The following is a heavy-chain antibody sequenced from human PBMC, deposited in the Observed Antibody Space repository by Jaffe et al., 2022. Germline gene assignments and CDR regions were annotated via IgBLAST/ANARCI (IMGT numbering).Heavy chain of an antibody. CDR2: IKQDGSEK. CDR1: GFTFSSYW. Sequence: EVQLVESGGGLVQPGGSLRLSCAASGFTFSSYWMSWVRQAPGKGLEWVANIKQDGSEKYYVDSVKGRFTISRDNAKNSLYLQMNSLRAEDTAVYYCARDRVDYYYYYYMDVWGKGTTVTVSS. V-gene: IGHV3-7*05. CDR3: ARDRVDYYYYYYMDV. J-gene: IGHJ6*03.